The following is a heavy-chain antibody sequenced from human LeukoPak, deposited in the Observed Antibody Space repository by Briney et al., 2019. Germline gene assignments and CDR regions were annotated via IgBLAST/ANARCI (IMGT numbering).Heavy chain of an antibody. CDR2: ISYDGSNK. CDR3: AKCTSPIQPPFDY. CDR1: GFPFSSYG. V-gene: IGHV3-30*18. Sequence: GSLRLSCAASGFPFSSYGMHWVRQAPGKGLGWVAVISYDGSNKYYADSVKGRFTISRDNSKNTLYLQMNSLRAEDTAVYYCAKCTSPIQPPFDYWGQGTLVTVSS. J-gene: IGHJ4*02. D-gene: IGHD5-18*01.